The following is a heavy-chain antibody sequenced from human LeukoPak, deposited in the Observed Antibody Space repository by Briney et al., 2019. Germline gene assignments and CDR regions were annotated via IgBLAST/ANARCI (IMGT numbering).Heavy chain of an antibody. Sequence: PGRSLRLSCAASGFTFRSYGLHWVRQAPGKGLEWVALIRSDGSSKNYADSVEGRFTISRDASKNTVYLQMNSLRAEDTAVYSCAKWSGDYPSYYLDYWGQGTLVTVSS. CDR2: IRSDGSSK. CDR1: GFTFRSYG. V-gene: IGHV3-33*06. D-gene: IGHD4-17*01. CDR3: AKWSGDYPSYYLDY. J-gene: IGHJ4*02.